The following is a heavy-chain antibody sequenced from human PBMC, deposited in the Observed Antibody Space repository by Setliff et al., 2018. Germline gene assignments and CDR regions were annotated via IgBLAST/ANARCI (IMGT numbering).Heavy chain of an antibody. V-gene: IGHV4-39*07. CDR2: IYFNGDT. CDR3: ARVDFTMLQGVLGQ. D-gene: IGHD3-10*01. CDR1: GGSISTSNYH. Sequence: SETLSLTCNVSGGSISTSNYHWGWVRQPPGKGLEWIANIYFNGDTVKQPFLKSRVTISIDTSKNQFSLGLSSVTAADTAVYYCARVDFTMLQGVLGQWGQGTLVTVSS. J-gene: IGHJ1*01.